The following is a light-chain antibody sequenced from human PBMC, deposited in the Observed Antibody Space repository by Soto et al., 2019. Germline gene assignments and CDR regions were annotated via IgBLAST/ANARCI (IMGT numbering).Light chain of an antibody. CDR1: SFNIGAGYD. CDR3: QYFEGRLVNWV. CDR2: GHY. Sequence: QSVLTQPPSVSGAPGQSVTISCTGSSFNIGAGYDVHWYQQLPESAPKILIFGHYHRPSGVPDRFSGAKSGASALLTITGLRPEDEADYYCQYFEGRLVNWVFGGGTKLTVL. J-gene: IGLJ3*02. V-gene: IGLV1-40*01.